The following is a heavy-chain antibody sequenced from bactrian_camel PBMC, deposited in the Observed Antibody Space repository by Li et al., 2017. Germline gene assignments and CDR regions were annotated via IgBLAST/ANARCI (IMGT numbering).Heavy chain of an antibody. CDR2: IDSDGRT. CDR1: GYHAISYS. J-gene: IGHJ6*01. CDR3: ARSPRRGTIAALGNRFGY. D-gene: IGHD4*01. V-gene: IGHV3S42*01. Sequence: DVQLVESGGGTVQAGGSLTLSCAASGYHAISYSMGWFRQVPGNEREPLASIDSDGRTSVADSVKGRFTISSDNAKSTLYLQLNGLKSEDTAMYYCARSPRRGTIAALGNRFGYWGQGTQVTVS.